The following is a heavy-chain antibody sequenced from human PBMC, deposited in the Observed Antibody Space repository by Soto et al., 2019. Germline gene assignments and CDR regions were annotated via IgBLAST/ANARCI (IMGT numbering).Heavy chain of an antibody. J-gene: IGHJ4*02. Sequence: PSETLSLTCTVSGGSVSKSSYYWGWIRQPPGKGLEWIGNVHYSGSTYYNPSLKSRVTISVDTSTNQFSLKLTSVTAADTAVYYCGRPQLGHSGGSQFGLWGRGTLFTFPS. CDR1: GGSVSKSSYY. V-gene: IGHV4-39*01. CDR2: VHYSGST. D-gene: IGHD6-19*01. CDR3: GRPQLGHSGGSQFGL.